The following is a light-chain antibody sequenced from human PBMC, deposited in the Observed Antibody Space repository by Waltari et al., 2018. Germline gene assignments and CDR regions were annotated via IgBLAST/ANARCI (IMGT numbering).Light chain of an antibody. V-gene: IGKV1-39*01. J-gene: IGKJ3*01. CDR3: QQSYNTPRT. Sequence: DIQMTQSPSSLSASVGDRVSITCRASQSISTHLNWYQQKPGKAPKLLIYAASNLQSGVPSRFSGRGSETDFTLTISSLQLEDFAVYYCQQSYNTPRTFGPGTKVDIK. CDR1: QSISTH. CDR2: AAS.